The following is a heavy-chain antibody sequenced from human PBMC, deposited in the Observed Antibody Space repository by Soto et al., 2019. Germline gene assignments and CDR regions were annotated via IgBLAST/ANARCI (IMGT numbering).Heavy chain of an antibody. CDR1: GYSFTSYW. CDR3: ASLPFRGVIIGNALDDYYGMDV. D-gene: IGHD3-10*01. J-gene: IGHJ6*02. V-gene: IGHV5-10-1*01. CDR2: IDPSDSYT. Sequence: EVQLVQSGAEVKKPGESLRISCKGSGYSFTSYWISWVRQMPGKGLEWMGRIDPSDSYTNYSPSFQDNVTISADKSISTAYLQWSSLKASDTAMYYCASLPFRGVIIGNALDDYYGMDVWGQWTTVTVSS.